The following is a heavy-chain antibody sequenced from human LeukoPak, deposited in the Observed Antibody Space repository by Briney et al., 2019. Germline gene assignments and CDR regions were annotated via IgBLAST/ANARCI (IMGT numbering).Heavy chain of an antibody. J-gene: IGHJ4*02. CDR1: GYTFTGYY. Sequence: ASVKVSCKASGYTFTGYYMHWVRQAPGQGLEWMGWINPNSGGTNYAQKFQGRATMTRDTSISTAYMELSRLRSDDTAVYYCAREGNGIVVVVAYWGQGTLVTVSS. V-gene: IGHV1-2*02. D-gene: IGHD2-15*01. CDR3: AREGNGIVVVVAY. CDR2: INPNSGGT.